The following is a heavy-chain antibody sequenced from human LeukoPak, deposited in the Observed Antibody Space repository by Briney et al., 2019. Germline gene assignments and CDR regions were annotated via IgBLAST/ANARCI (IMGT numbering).Heavy chain of an antibody. CDR2: ICYSGST. D-gene: IGHD2-21*01. CDR3: ASYCGGDCYTPADY. J-gene: IGHJ4*02. CDR1: GGSISSSSYY. Sequence: SETLSLTCTVSGGSISSSSYYWGWIRQPPGKGLEWIGSICYSGSTYYNPSLKSRVTISVDTSKNQFSLKLSSVTAADTAVYYCASYCGGDCYTPADYWGQGTLVTVSS. V-gene: IGHV4-39*01.